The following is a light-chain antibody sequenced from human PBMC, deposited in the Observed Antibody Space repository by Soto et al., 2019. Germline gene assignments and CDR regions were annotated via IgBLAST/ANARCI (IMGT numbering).Light chain of an antibody. Sequence: VLTQSPGTLSLSPGERATLSCRASQSISSSYLAWYQQKPGQGPRLLIYGTSSRATGIPDRFSGSGSGTDFTLTISGLEPEYFAVYYCHQYGSLPWTFGQGTKVDSK. V-gene: IGKV3-20*01. J-gene: IGKJ1*01. CDR3: HQYGSLPWT. CDR1: QSISSSY. CDR2: GTS.